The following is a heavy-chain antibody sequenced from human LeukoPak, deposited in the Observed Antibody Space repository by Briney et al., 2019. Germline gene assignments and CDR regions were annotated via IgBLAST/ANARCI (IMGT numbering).Heavy chain of an antibody. CDR3: AKDSSYRIAAAGGIDY. CDR1: GFTFSNYA. CDR2: ISQSGDRT. V-gene: IGHV3-23*01. Sequence: PGGSLRLSCAASGFTFSNYAMSWVRQAPGKGLEWVSAISQSGDRTYYADSVKGRFTISRDNSKNTLYVQMDSLRAEDTAVYYCAKDSSYRIAAAGGIDYWGQGTLVTVSS. J-gene: IGHJ4*02. D-gene: IGHD6-13*01.